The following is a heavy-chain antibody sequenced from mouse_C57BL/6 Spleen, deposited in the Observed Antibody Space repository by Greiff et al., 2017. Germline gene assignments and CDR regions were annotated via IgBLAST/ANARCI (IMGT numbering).Heavy chain of an antibody. CDR1: GYTFTDYN. Sequence: VQLQQSGPELVKPGASVKIPCKASGYTFTDYNMDWVKQSHGKSLEWIGDINPNNGGTIYNQKFKGKATLTVDKSSSTAYMELRSLTSEDTAVYYCARGNYDYWYFDVWGTGTTVTVSS. D-gene: IGHD2-4*01. CDR2: INPNNGGT. V-gene: IGHV1-18*01. CDR3: ARGNYDYWYFDV. J-gene: IGHJ1*03.